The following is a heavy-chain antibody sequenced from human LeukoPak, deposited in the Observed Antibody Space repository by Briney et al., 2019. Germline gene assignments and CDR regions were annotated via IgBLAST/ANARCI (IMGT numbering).Heavy chain of an antibody. CDR2: ISSSGSTT. D-gene: IGHD1-26*01. CDR1: GFTFSSYE. Sequence: GGSLRLSCAASGFTFSSYEMNWVRQAPGKGLEWVSYISSSGSTTYYADSVKGRFTISRDNSKNTLYLQMNSLRAEDTAVYYCANRPDGKYSGSYWGQGTLVTVSS. V-gene: IGHV3-48*03. CDR3: ANRPDGKYSGSY. J-gene: IGHJ4*02.